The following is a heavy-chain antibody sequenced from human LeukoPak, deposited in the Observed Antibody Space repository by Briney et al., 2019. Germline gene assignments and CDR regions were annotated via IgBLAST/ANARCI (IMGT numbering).Heavy chain of an antibody. CDR2: ISYDGSNK. D-gene: IGHD3-16*01. CDR1: GFTFSSYA. V-gene: IGHV3-30*04. Sequence: GGSLRLSCAASGFTFSSYAMHWVRQAPGKGLEWVAVISYDGSNKYYADSVKGRFTISRDNSKNALYLQMNSLRAEDTAVYYCARELDYDNVWGSPLYWGQGTLVTVSS. CDR3: ARELDYDNVWGSPLY. J-gene: IGHJ4*02.